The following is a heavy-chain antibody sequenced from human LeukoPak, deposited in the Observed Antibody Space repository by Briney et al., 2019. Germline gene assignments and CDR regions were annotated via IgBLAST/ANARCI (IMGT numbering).Heavy chain of an antibody. CDR1: GFTFEDSA. Sequence: AGGSLRLSCAASGFTFEDSAMHWVRQPPGKGLEWVSGISWNSDSIGYADSVRGRFTISRDNAKNSLYLQMNSLRPEDTALYYCVKVAVTTTFDYWGQGTLVTVSS. D-gene: IGHD4-17*01. CDR3: VKVAVTTTFDY. CDR2: ISWNSDSI. V-gene: IGHV3-9*01. J-gene: IGHJ4*02.